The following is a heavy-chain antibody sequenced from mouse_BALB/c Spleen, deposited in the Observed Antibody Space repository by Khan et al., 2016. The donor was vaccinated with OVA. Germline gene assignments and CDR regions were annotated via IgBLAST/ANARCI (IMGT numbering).Heavy chain of an antibody. CDR1: GYAFTSYW. CDR3: ARGGYGSLAY. V-gene: IGHV1S81*02. CDR2: INPSDGRT. D-gene: IGHD2-10*02. J-gene: IGHJ3*01. Sequence: VQLQESGAELVKPGASVNLSCKASGYAFTSYWMHWVKQRPGQGLEWIGEINPSDGRTYCNAKLKSKATLTVDKSSTTAYMQLSSLTSEDSAVYCCARGGYGSLAYWGQGTLVTVSA.